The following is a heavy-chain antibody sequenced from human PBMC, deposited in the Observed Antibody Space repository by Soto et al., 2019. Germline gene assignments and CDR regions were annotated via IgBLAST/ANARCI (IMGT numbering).Heavy chain of an antibody. D-gene: IGHD4-17*01. CDR3: AREDYGDYGVGWFDP. CDR2: ISYDGSNK. CDR1: GFTFSSYA. J-gene: IGHJ5*02. Sequence: QVQLVESGGGVVQPGRSLRLSCAASGFTFSSYAMHWVRQAPGKGLEWVAVISYDGSNKYYADSVKGRFTISRDNSXDTLYLQMNSLRAEDTAVYYCAREDYGDYGVGWFDPWGQGTLVTVSS. V-gene: IGHV3-30-3*01.